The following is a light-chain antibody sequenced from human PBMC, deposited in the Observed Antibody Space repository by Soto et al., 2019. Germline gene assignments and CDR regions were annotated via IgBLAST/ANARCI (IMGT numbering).Light chain of an antibody. Sequence: QSVLTQPASVSGSPGQSITISCTGTSSDVGSYNLVSWYQQHPGKAPKLMIYEVSKRPSGVSNRFSGSKSGNTASLTISGLPAEDEADYYCCSSAGSSTPHYVFGTGTKLTVL. CDR2: EVS. V-gene: IGLV2-23*02. CDR3: CSSAGSSTPHYV. J-gene: IGLJ1*01. CDR1: SSDVGSYNL.